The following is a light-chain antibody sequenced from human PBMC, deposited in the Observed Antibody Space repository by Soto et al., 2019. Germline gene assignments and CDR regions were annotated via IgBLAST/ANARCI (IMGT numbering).Light chain of an antibody. CDR3: QQIYSTPT. Sequence: DIQMTQSPSSLSASVGDRVTITCRASQSISSYLNWYQQKPGKAPKLLIYAASSLQSGVPSRFSGSGSGTDFTLTISSLQPEDFATYYCQQIYSTPTFGGGTTVEIK. J-gene: IGKJ4*01. V-gene: IGKV1-39*01. CDR1: QSISSY. CDR2: AAS.